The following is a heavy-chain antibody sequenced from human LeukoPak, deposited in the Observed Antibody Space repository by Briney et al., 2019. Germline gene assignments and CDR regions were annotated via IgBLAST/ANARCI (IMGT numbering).Heavy chain of an antibody. Sequence: GESLKISCKGSGYSFTSYWIGWVRQMPGKGLEWMGIIYPGDSDTRYSPSFQGQVTISADKSISTAYLQWSSLKASDTAMYYCARLSYYGSGSYYNERECYLDYWGQGTLVTVSS. CDR1: GYSFTSYW. CDR2: IYPGDSDT. J-gene: IGHJ4*02. V-gene: IGHV5-51*01. D-gene: IGHD3-10*01. CDR3: ARLSYYGSGSYYNERECYLDY.